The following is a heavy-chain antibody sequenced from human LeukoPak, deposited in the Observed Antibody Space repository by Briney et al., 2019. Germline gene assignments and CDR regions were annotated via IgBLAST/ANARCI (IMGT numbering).Heavy chain of an antibody. CDR1: GGSISSYY. Sequence: SETLSLTCTVSGGSISSYYWSWIRQPPGKGLEWIGYIYYSGSTNYNPSLKSRVTISVDTSKNQFSLKLSSVTAVDTAVYYCARVRDYYDSSGSASSLDYWGQGTLVTVSS. CDR3: ARVRDYYDSSGSASSLDY. D-gene: IGHD3-22*01. V-gene: IGHV4-59*08. CDR2: IYYSGST. J-gene: IGHJ4*02.